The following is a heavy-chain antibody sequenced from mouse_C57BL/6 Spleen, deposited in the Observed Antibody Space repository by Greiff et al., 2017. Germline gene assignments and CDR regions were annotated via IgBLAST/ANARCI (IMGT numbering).Heavy chain of an antibody. V-gene: IGHV1-4*01. D-gene: IGHD2-5*01. CDR2: INPSSGYT. CDR3: ARDYSNYFDY. CDR1: GYTFTSYT. Sequence: QVHVKQSGAELARPGASVKMSCKASGYTFTSYTMHWVKQRPGQGLEWIGYINPSSGYTKYNQKFKDKATLTADKSSSTAYMQLSSLTSEDSAVYYCARDYSNYFDYWGQGTTLTVSS. J-gene: IGHJ2*01.